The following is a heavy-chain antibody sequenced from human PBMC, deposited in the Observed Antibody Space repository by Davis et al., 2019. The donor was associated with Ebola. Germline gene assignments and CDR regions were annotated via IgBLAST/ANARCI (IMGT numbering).Heavy chain of an antibody. CDR3: ARTAAAGTRVSKSYYGMDV. CDR2: ISAYNGDT. D-gene: IGHD6-13*01. CDR1: GYTFNYYG. V-gene: IGHV1-18*01. Sequence: ASVKVSCKASGYTFNYYGMSWVRQAPGQGLEWMGWISAYNGDTSSALKFQGRVTMTTDTSTRTAYLELRTLRSDDTGVYFCARTAAAGTRVSKSYYGMDVWGSGTTVTVSS. J-gene: IGHJ6*04.